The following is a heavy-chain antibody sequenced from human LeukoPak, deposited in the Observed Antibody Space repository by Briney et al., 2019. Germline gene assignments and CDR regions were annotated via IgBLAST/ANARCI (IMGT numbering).Heavy chain of an antibody. CDR1: GGSINSGDYY. Sequence: SETLSLTCTVSGGSINSGDYYWSWIRQPPGKGLEWIGYIYHSGSTYYNPSLKSRVTISVDRSKNQFSLKLSSVTAADTAVYYCARGVGYCSSTSCYPYYGMDVWSQGTTVTVSS. V-gene: IGHV4-30-2*01. CDR3: ARGVGYCSSTSCYPYYGMDV. J-gene: IGHJ6*02. CDR2: IYHSGST. D-gene: IGHD2-2*03.